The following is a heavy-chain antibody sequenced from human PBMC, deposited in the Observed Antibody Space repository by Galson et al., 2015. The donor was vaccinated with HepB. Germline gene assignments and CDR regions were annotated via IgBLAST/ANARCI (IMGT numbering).Heavy chain of an antibody. Sequence: SLRLSCAASGYTFDDYAMHWVRQAPGKGLEWVSGISWNSGSIGYADSVKGRFTISRDNAKNSLYLQMNSLRAEDTALYYCAKDICGGDCLDAFDIWGQGTMVTVSS. V-gene: IGHV3-9*01. J-gene: IGHJ3*02. D-gene: IGHD2-21*02. CDR2: ISWNSGSI. CDR3: AKDICGGDCLDAFDI. CDR1: GYTFDDYA.